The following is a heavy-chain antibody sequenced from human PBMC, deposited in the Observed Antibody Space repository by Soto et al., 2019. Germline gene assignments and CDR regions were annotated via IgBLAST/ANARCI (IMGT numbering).Heavy chain of an antibody. J-gene: IGHJ4*02. CDR1: GGTFSSYT. D-gene: IGHD3-10*01. Sequence: SVKVSCKASGGTFSSYTISWVRQAPGQGLEWMGRIIPILGIANYAQKFQGRVTITADKSTSTAYMELSSLRSEDTAVYYCARDRVNYYGWGIYYNFTYWGQEPLVTVSS. V-gene: IGHV1-69*04. CDR2: IIPILGIA. CDR3: ARDRVNYYGWGIYYNFTY.